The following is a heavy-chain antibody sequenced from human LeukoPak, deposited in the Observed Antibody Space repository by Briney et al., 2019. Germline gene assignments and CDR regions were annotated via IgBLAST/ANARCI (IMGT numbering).Heavy chain of an antibody. Sequence: SLRLSCAASGFTFSSYWMSWVRQAPGKGLEWVGFIRSKAYGGTTEYAASVKGRFTISRDDSKSIAYLQMNSLKTEDTAVYYCTRGYSYDHYYYYYMDVWGKGTTVTISS. CDR3: TRGYSYDHYYYYYMDV. CDR1: GFTFSSYW. D-gene: IGHD5-18*01. V-gene: IGHV3-49*04. J-gene: IGHJ6*03. CDR2: IRSKAYGGTT.